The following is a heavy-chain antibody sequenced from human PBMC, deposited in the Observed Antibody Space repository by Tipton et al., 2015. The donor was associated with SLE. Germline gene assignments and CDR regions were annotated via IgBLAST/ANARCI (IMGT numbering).Heavy chain of an antibody. CDR2: IYYSGST. V-gene: IGHV4-39*01. CDR3: ARRSVIKDAYMDV. D-gene: IGHD2-21*01. CDR1: GGSISSSSYP. J-gene: IGHJ6*03. Sequence: TLSLTCTVSGGSISSSSYPWAWIRQPPGKGLEWIGSIYYSGSTYYNPSLKSRGTISVDTLKNQLSLRLRSVTAADTAVYYCARRSVIKDAYMDVWGKGTTVTVSS.